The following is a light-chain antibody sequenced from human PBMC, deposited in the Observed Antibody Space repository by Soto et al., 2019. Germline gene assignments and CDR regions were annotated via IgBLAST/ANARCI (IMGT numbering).Light chain of an antibody. CDR1: QSVSSSY. J-gene: IGKJ1*01. V-gene: IGKV3-20*01. Sequence: EIVLTQSPGTLSLSPGERATLSCRASQSVSSSYLASYQHKPGQAPRLLIYGVSSRDTGIPDRFSGSGSGTHFTLTISRLEPEDFAVYYCQQYDTSPKTFGQGNKVEIK. CDR2: GVS. CDR3: QQYDTSPKT.